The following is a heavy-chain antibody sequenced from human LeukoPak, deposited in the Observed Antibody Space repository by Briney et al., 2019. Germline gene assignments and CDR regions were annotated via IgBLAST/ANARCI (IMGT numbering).Heavy chain of an antibody. J-gene: IGHJ3*02. Sequence: PSETLSLTCTVSGGSISSSSYYWGWIRQPPGKGLEWIGSIYYSGSTYYNPSLKSRVTISVDTSKNQFSLKLSSVTAADTAVYYCATASIAVAGRAFDIWGQGTMVTVSS. CDR3: ATASIAVAGRAFDI. D-gene: IGHD6-19*01. V-gene: IGHV4-39*01. CDR1: GGSISSSSYY. CDR2: IYYSGST.